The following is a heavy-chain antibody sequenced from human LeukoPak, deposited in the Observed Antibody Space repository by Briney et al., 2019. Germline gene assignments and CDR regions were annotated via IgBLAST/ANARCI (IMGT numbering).Heavy chain of an antibody. V-gene: IGHV3-30*04. D-gene: IGHD6-13*01. CDR2: ISYDGSNK. CDR3: ARGRAAAVSWCFDY. J-gene: IGHJ4*02. Sequence: PGGSLRLSCAASGFTFSSYAMHWVRQAPGKGLEWVAVISYDGSNKYYADSVKGRFTISRDNSKNTLYLQMNSLRAEDTAVYYCARGRAAAVSWCFDYWGQGTLVTVSS. CDR1: GFTFSSYA.